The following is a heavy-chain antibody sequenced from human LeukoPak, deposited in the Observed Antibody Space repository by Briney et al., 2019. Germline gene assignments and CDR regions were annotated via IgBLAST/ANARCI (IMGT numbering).Heavy chain of an antibody. V-gene: IGHV3-53*01. J-gene: IGHJ2*01. CDR1: GLAVSSTF. CDR2: IYSGGTT. D-gene: IGHD3-10*01. Sequence: AGGSLRLSCAPSGLAVSSTFMSWVRQAPGRGLEWVSIIYSGGTTHYADSVKGRFTISRDNAKNMLYLQMDSLRVGATAIYYCARNTDYYGSGTYGYFDHWGRGTLVTVPS. CDR3: ARNTDYYGSGTYGYFDH.